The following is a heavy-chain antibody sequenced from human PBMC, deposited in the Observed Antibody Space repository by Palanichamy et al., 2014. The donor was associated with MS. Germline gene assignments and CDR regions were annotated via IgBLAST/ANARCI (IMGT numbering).Heavy chain of an antibody. CDR3: ARLSNHGSGNYYNDY. J-gene: IGHJ4*02. V-gene: IGHV4-59*01. CDR2: IYSSGST. Sequence: TCTVSGGSISSYYWSWIRQSPGKGLEWIGYIYSSGSTNYNPSLKSRVTISVDTSKNHFSLKLSSVTAADTAVYYCARLSNHGSGNYYNDYWGQGTLVTVSS. CDR1: GGSISSYY. D-gene: IGHD3-10*01.